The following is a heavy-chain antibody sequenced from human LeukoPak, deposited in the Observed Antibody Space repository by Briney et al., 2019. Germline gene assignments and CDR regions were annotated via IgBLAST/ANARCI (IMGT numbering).Heavy chain of an antibody. J-gene: IGHJ4*02. CDR1: EFTFGSYA. Sequence: GGSLRLSCAASEFTFGSYAMSWVRQAPGKGLEWVSAISGRSDSTYYADSVKGRFTISRDNSMNTLYLQMNSLRAEDTAVYYCAKGHYYGSGSLDYWGQGTLVTVSS. V-gene: IGHV3-23*01. CDR2: ISGRSDST. CDR3: AKGHYYGSGSLDY. D-gene: IGHD3-10*01.